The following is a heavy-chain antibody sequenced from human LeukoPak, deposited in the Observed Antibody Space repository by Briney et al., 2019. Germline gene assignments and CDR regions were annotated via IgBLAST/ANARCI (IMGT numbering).Heavy chain of an antibody. D-gene: IGHD4-23*01. CDR3: ARVTVVTPHDAFDI. J-gene: IGHJ3*02. V-gene: IGHV4-59*08. Sequence: SETLSLTCTVSGGSISSYYWSWMRQPPGKGLEWIGYIYYSGSTNYNPPLKSRVTISVDTSKNQFSLKLSSVTAADTAVYYCARVTVVTPHDAFDIWGQGTMVTVSS. CDR2: IYYSGST. CDR1: GGSISSYY.